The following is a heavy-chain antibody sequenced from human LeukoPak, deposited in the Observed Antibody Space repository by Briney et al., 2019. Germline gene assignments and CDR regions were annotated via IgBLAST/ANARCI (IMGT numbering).Heavy chain of an antibody. Sequence: PSGTLSLTCAVSGDSISSSKWWSWVRQPPGKGLEWIGEIYHSGSTNYNPSLKSRVTISVDKSKNQFSLKLSSVTAADTAVYYCARDSGYSGYSQYFQHWGQGTLFTVSS. CDR2: IYHSGST. J-gene: IGHJ1*01. CDR1: GDSISSSKW. CDR3: ARDSGYSGYSQYFQH. V-gene: IGHV4-4*02. D-gene: IGHD5-12*01.